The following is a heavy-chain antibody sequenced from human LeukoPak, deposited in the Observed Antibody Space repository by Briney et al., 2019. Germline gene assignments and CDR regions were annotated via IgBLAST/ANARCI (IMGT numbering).Heavy chain of an antibody. V-gene: IGHV4-39*01. Sequence: SETLSLTCAVYGGSFSGYYWGWIRQPPGKGLESIGSVYYRGNTYYNPSLKSRVTISVDTSKNHFSLRLSSVTAADTAVYYCARHLTTVTTGFDYWGQGTLVTVSS. CDR3: ARHLTTVTTGFDY. CDR1: GGSFSGYY. J-gene: IGHJ4*02. D-gene: IGHD4-11*01. CDR2: VYYRGNT.